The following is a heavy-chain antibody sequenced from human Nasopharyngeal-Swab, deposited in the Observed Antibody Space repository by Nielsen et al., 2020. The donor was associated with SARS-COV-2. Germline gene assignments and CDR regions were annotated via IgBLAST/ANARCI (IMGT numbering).Heavy chain of an antibody. D-gene: IGHD5-24*01. V-gene: IGHV3-21*01. CDR1: GFSFSPYI. CDR3: IKYLDGWN. J-gene: IGHJ4*02. CDR2: IGNSNEYI. Sequence: GESLKISCAASGFSFSPYIMNWVRRAPGKGPEWVSSIGNSNEYIFYADSVKGRFTISRDNAKNILYLEMSSLRAEDSGIYFCIKYLDGWNWGQGTLVTVSS.